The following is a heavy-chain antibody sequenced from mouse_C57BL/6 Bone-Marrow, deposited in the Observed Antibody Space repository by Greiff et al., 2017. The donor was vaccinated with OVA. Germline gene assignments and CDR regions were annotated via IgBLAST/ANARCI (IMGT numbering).Heavy chain of an antibody. D-gene: IGHD2-14*01. V-gene: IGHV1-66*01. CDR2: IYPGSGNT. CDR1: GYSFTSYY. Sequence: QVQLQQSGPELVKPGASVKISCKASGYSFTSYYIHWVKQRPGQGLEWIGWIYPGSGNTKYNEKFKGKATLTADTSSSTAYMQLSSLTSEDYAVYYCARGTTVYYSMDYWGQGTSVTVSS. CDR3: ARGTTVYYSMDY. J-gene: IGHJ4*01.